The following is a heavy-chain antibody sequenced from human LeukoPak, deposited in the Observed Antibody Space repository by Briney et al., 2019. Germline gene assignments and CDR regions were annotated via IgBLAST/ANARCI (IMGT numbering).Heavy chain of an antibody. D-gene: IGHD2-21*02. CDR2: ISGSGDST. CDR1: GFTFRNYG. V-gene: IGHV3-23*01. Sequence: GGSLRLSCAVSGFTFRNYGMSWVRQAPGKGLEWVSAISGSGDSTYYTDSVKGRFTISRDNDKNTLYLQMSSLRDEDTAIYYCAKGHGDWYFYYFDYWGQGTLVTVSS. J-gene: IGHJ4*02. CDR3: AKGHGDWYFYYFDY.